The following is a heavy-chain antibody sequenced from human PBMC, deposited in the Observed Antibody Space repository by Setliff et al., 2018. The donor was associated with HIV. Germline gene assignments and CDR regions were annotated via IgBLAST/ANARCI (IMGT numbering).Heavy chain of an antibody. CDR2: INPSGGDT. Sequence: ASVKVSCKASGYTFTSYYMHWVRQAPRHGLEWMGIINPSGGDTEYAQKFQDRVTMTTDTSTSTVYMELSSLRSEDTAVYYCARNQGDSSGWYAGDYWGHGTLVTVSP. CDR3: ARNQGDSSGWYAGDY. V-gene: IGHV1-46*01. J-gene: IGHJ4*01. CDR1: GYTFTSYY. D-gene: IGHD6-19*01.